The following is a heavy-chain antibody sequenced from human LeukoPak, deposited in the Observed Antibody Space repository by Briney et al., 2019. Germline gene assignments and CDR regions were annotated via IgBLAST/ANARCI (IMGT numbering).Heavy chain of an antibody. CDR3: ARGRSTEY. Sequence: GGPLSLSCVASGFTFSLYWMIWLRQAPGRGLEWVANIKHDGSEKYYVDSVKRRFTIYRDNAKKSLYLQMNSLRGEDTAVYYCARGRSTEYWGQGTLVTVSS. CDR2: IKHDGSEK. V-gene: IGHV3-7*01. CDR1: GFTFSLYW. J-gene: IGHJ4*02.